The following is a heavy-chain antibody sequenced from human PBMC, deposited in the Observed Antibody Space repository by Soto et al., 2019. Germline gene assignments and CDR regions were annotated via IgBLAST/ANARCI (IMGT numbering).Heavy chain of an antibody. CDR1: GYSFTSYW. Sequence: GESLKISCKGSGYSFTSYWIGWVRQMPGKGLEWMGIIYPGDSDTRYSPSFQGQVTISADKSISTAYLQWSSLKASDTAMYYCATQYCSITSCGPPYYYGMDVRGQRTTVTVSS. V-gene: IGHV5-51*01. J-gene: IGHJ6*02. D-gene: IGHD2-2*01. CDR2: IYPGDSDT. CDR3: ATQYCSITSCGPPYYYGMDV.